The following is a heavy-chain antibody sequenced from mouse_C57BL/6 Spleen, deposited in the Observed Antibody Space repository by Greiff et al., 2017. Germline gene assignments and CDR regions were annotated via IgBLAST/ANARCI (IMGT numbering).Heavy chain of an antibody. J-gene: IGHJ4*01. Sequence: EVQGVESGGGLVQSGRSLRLSCATSGFTFSDFYMEWVRQAPGKGLEWIAASRNKANDYTTEYSASVKGRFIVSRDTSQSILYLQMNALRAEDTAIYYCARDLGGDYWGQGTSVTVSS. V-gene: IGHV7-1*01. CDR3: ARDLGGDY. CDR1: GFTFSDFY. CDR2: SRNKANDYTT. D-gene: IGHD3-3*01.